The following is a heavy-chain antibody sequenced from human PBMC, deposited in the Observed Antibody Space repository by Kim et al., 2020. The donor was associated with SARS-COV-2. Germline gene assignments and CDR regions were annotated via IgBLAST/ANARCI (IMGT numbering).Heavy chain of an antibody. V-gene: IGHV4-39*01. D-gene: IGHD3-22*01. CDR3: ARYPYDRGYAAFDV. J-gene: IGHJ3*01. Sequence: SETLSLTCTVSGGSINSRGSYWGWIRQPPGKGLERVGIIYYSGGSHYNESLKSRATISADMAKNQYFLSLTSVTAADKAVYYCARYPYDRGYAAFDVWGQGTMVPVSS. CDR2: IYYSGGS. CDR1: GGSINSRGSY.